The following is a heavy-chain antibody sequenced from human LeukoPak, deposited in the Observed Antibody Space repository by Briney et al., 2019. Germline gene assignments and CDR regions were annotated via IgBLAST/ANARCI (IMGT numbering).Heavy chain of an antibody. CDR3: ARRALSGYYREPPEFDY. D-gene: IGHD3-22*01. V-gene: IGHV1-8*03. Sequence: ASVKVSCKASGYTFTSYDINWVRQATGQGLEWMGWMNPNSGNTGYAQKFQGRVTITRNTSISTAYMELSSLRSEDTAVYYCARRALSGYYREPPEFDYWGQGTLVTVSS. CDR1: GYTFTSYD. CDR2: MNPNSGNT. J-gene: IGHJ4*02.